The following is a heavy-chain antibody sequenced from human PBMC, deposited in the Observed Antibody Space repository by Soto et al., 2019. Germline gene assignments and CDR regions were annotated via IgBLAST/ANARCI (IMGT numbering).Heavy chain of an antibody. CDR2: ISAYNGNT. V-gene: IGHV1-18*04. CDR3: AREGGNGYYYYGMDV. J-gene: IGHJ6*02. CDR1: GYTFTTYG. Sequence: QVHLVQSGAEVKKPGASVKVSCKASGYTFTTYGISWVRQAPGQGLEWMGWISAYNGNTNYAQKFQGRVTMTTDTSTSTAYMELRSLRSDDTALYYCAREGGNGYYYYGMDVWGQGTTVSVSS. D-gene: IGHD2-8*01.